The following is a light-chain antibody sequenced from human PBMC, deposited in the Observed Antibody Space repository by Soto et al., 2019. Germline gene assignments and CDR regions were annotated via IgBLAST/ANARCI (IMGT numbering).Light chain of an antibody. CDR2: EGS. CDR1: SGDVGSYNL. V-gene: IGLV2-23*01. CDR3: CSYAGSSTLV. J-gene: IGLJ2*01. Sequence: QSALTQPASVSGSPGQSITISCTGTSGDVGSYNLVSWYQQHPGKAPKLMIYEGSKRPSGVSNRFSGSTSGNTASLTISGLQAEDEADYYCCSYAGSSTLVFGGGTKLTVL.